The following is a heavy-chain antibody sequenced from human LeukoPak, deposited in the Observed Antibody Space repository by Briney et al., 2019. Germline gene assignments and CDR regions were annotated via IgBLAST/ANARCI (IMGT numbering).Heavy chain of an antibody. V-gene: IGHV3-21*01. CDR2: FGTRSTSV. CDR3: AREVSEGFDF. CDR1: GFTFSGYS. Sequence: PGGSLRLSCTASGFTFSGYSMNWIRQAPGKGLEWVSSFGTRSTSVYHAGSVKGRFAISRDNAKNSLYLQMNSLRAEDTVLYYCAREVSEGFDFWGQGTLVTVSS. D-gene: IGHD3-22*01. J-gene: IGHJ4*02.